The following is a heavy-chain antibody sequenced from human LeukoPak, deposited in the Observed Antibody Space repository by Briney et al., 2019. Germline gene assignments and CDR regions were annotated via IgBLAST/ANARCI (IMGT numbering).Heavy chain of an antibody. V-gene: IGHV4-59*01. D-gene: IGHD1-26*01. CDR1: GGSISSYY. CDR2: IYYSGST. Sequence: PSETLSLTCTVSGGSISSYYWSWIRQPPGKGLEWIGYIYYSGSTNYNPSLKSRVTISVDTSKNQFSLKLSSVTAADTAVYHCARDVGATYDAFDIWGQGTMVTVSS. CDR3: ARDVGATYDAFDI. J-gene: IGHJ3*02.